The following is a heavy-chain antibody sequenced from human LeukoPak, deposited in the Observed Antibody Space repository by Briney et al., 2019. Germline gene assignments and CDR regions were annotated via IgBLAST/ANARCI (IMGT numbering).Heavy chain of an antibody. Sequence: GGSLRLSCAASGFTFSNAWMSWVRQAPGKGLEWVGRIKNEADGGTTDYAAPVKGRFTISRDDSKNTLFLQMNSLKTEDTAVYYCTTEVAEGYWGQGTLVTVSS. J-gene: IGHJ4*02. CDR1: GFTFSNAW. CDR3: TTEVAEGY. D-gene: IGHD2-15*01. V-gene: IGHV3-15*01. CDR2: IKNEADGGTT.